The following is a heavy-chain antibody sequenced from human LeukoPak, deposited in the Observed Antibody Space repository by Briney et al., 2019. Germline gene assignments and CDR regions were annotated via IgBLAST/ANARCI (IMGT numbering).Heavy chain of an antibody. D-gene: IGHD6-13*01. CDR2: ISGSGGRP. CDR3: AKGPSLYSSRGWFDP. Sequence: GGSLRLSCAASGFTFSSCAMSWVRQAPGKGLEWVSAISGSGGRPYYADSVKGRFTISRDNSKNTVYLQMNSLRAGDTAVYYCAKGPSLYSSRGWFDPWGQGTLVTVSS. J-gene: IGHJ5*02. CDR1: GFTFSSCA. V-gene: IGHV3-23*01.